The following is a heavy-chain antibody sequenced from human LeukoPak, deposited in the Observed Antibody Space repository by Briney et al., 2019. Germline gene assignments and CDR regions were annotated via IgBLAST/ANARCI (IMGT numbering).Heavy chain of an antibody. Sequence: GASVKVSCKASGYTFTSYDIIWVRQATGQGLEWMGWMNPNSGNTGYVQKFQGRVTITRNTSISTVYMELSSLRSEDTAVYYCARVHRLYYYDTSGYYDYWGQGTLVTVSS. V-gene: IGHV1-8*03. CDR2: MNPNSGNT. J-gene: IGHJ4*02. CDR1: GYTFTSYD. CDR3: ARVHRLYYYDTSGYYDY. D-gene: IGHD3-22*01.